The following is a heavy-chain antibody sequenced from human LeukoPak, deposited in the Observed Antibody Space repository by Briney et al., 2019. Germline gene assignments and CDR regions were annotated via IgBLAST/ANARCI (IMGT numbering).Heavy chain of an antibody. D-gene: IGHD1-1*01. Sequence: SVEVSCKASGGTFSSYAISWVRQAPGQGLEWMGGIIPIFGTANYAQKFQGRVTITTDESTSTAYMELSSLRSEDTAVYYCARDTKSSAVPPSPYNWFDPWGQGTPVTVSS. CDR1: GGTFSSYA. CDR2: IIPIFGTA. CDR3: ARDTKSSAVPPSPYNWFDP. J-gene: IGHJ5*02. V-gene: IGHV1-69*05.